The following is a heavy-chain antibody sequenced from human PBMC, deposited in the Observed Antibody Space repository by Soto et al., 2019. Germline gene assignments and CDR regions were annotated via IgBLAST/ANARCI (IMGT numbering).Heavy chain of an antibody. V-gene: IGHV4-59*01. D-gene: IGHD5-12*01. J-gene: IGHJ4*02. CDR1: GGSISSYY. Sequence: SETLSLTCTVSGGSISSYYWSWIRQPPGKGLEWIGYIYYSGSTNYNPSLKSRVTISVDTSKNQFSLRLSSVTAADTAVYYCARRISGYDYVLDYWGQGTLVTVSS. CDR3: ARRISGYDYVLDY. CDR2: IYYSGST.